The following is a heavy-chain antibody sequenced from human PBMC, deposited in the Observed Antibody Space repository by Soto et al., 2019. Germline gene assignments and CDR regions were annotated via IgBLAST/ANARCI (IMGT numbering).Heavy chain of an antibody. V-gene: IGHV1-3*01. CDR1: GCTFSTYA. J-gene: IGHJ6*02. D-gene: IGHD1-1*01. Sequence: ASVKVSFKASGCTFSTYAIHWLRQAPGQSLEWMGWLNGGTGQTRYSQRFQDRVTITRDTSASTAYMEVSSLRPEDTAVYYCARGKGMEENYDYYGMDLWGQGTTVTVSS. CDR2: LNGGTGQT. CDR3: ARGKGMEENYDYYGMDL.